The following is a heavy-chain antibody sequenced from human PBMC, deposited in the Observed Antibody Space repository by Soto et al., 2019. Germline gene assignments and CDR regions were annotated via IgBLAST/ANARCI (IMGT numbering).Heavy chain of an antibody. CDR2: MNPNSGNT. J-gene: IGHJ5*02. D-gene: IGHD3-9*01. V-gene: IGHV1-8*01. CDR3: ARGVYYDIGFDP. CDR1: GYTFTSYD. Sequence: GASVKVSCKASGYTFTSYDINWVRQATGQGLEWMGWMNPNSGNTGYAQKFQGRVTMTRNTSISTAYMELSSLRSEDTAVYYCARGVYYDIGFDPWGQGTLVTVSS.